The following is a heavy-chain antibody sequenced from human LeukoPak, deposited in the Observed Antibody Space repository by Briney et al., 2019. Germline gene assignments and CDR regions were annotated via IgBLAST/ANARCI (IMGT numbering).Heavy chain of an antibody. CDR1: GFTFSSYG. CDR3: ARDQYGGNPVIPAH. J-gene: IGHJ4*02. CDR2: IWYDGSNK. Sequence: PGGSLRLSCAASGFTFSSYGMHWVRQAPGKGLEWVAVIWYDGSNKYYADSVKGRFTISRDNSKNTLYLRMNSLRAEDTAVYYCARDQYGGNPVIPAHWGQGTLVTVSS. D-gene: IGHD4-23*01. V-gene: IGHV3-33*01.